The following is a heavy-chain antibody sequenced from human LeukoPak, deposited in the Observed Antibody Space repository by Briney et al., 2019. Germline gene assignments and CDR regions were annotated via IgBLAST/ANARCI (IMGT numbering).Heavy chain of an antibody. V-gene: IGHV1-8*02. D-gene: IGHD6-19*01. Sequence: ASVKVSCRASGYTFSNYDINWVRQATGQGPEWMGWMNPNNGNTGYALKFQGRVTMTRSTSISTAYMELSSLTSGDTAVYYCARGGAVAGSNWFDPWGQGTLVTVSS. CDR2: MNPNNGNT. CDR1: GYTFSNYD. CDR3: ARGGAVAGSNWFDP. J-gene: IGHJ5*02.